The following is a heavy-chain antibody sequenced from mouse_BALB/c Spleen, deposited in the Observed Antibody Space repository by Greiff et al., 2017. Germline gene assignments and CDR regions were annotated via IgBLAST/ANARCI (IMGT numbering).Heavy chain of an antibody. CDR1: GFNIKDTY. CDR2: IDPANGNT. J-gene: IGHJ3*01. D-gene: IGHD1-1*01. V-gene: IGHV14-3*02. Sequence: EVQLQESGAELVKPGASVKLSCTASGFNIKDTYMHWVKQRPEQGLEWIGRIDPANGNTKYDPKFQGKATITADTSSNTAYLQLSSLTSEDTAVYYCAPFITTVVPFAYWGQGTLVTVSA. CDR3: APFITTVVPFAY.